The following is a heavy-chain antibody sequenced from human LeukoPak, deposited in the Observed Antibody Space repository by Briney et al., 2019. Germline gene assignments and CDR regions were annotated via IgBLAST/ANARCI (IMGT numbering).Heavy chain of an antibody. CDR3: ARADRLHGGPYLIGP. Sequence: GASVKISCKASGYSFTDYYVHWVRQAPGQGLEWMGWINPNSGGTNSAQKFQGRVTMTRDTSITTVYMEVSWLTSDDTAIYYCARADRLHGGPYLIGPWGQGTLVPVSS. D-gene: IGHD2-21*01. J-gene: IGHJ5*02. CDR1: GYSFTDYY. V-gene: IGHV1-2*02. CDR2: INPNSGGT.